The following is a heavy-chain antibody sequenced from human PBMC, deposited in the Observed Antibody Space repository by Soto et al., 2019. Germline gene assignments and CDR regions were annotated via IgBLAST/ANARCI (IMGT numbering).Heavy chain of an antibody. Sequence: QVQLVESGGGVVQPGRSLRLSCAASGFTFSSYGMHWVRQAPGKGLEWVAVIWYDGSNKYYADSVKGRFTISRDNSKNTLYLQMNSLRAEDTAVYYCARGAGTVTGGGMDVWGQGTTVTVSS. D-gene: IGHD3-10*01. J-gene: IGHJ6*02. CDR3: ARGAGTVTGGGMDV. CDR2: IWYDGSNK. V-gene: IGHV3-33*01. CDR1: GFTFSSYG.